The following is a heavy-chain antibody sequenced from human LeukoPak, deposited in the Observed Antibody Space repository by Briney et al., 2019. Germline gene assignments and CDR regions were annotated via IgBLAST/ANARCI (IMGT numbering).Heavy chain of an antibody. D-gene: IGHD6-13*01. CDR3: ARLLMGAYSSSWMAHAFDI. CDR2: TYPGDSDT. CDR1: GYSFTSYW. J-gene: IGHJ3*02. Sequence: KCGESLKISCKGSGYSFTSYWIGWVRQMPGKGLEWMGITYPGDSDTRYSPSFQGQVTISADKSISTAYLQWSSLKASDTAMYYCARLLMGAYSSSWMAHAFDIWGQGTMVTVSS. V-gene: IGHV5-51*01.